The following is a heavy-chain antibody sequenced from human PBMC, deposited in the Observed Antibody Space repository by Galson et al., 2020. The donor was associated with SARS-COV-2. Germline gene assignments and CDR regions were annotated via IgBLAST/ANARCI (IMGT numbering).Heavy chain of an antibody. V-gene: IGHV3-30*04. CDR1: GFTFSSYA. Sequence: GGSLRLSCAASGFTFSSYAMHWVRQAPGKGLEWVAVILYDGSNKYYADSVKGRFTISRDNSKNTLYLQMNSLRAEDTAVYYCARGNDLNAFDIWGQGTMVTVSS. J-gene: IGHJ3*02. CDR2: ILYDGSNK. CDR3: ARGNDLNAFDI.